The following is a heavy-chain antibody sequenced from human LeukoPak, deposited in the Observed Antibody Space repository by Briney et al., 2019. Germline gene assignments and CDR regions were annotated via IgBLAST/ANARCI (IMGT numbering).Heavy chain of an antibody. D-gene: IGHD6-19*01. CDR2: IYYSGST. Sequence: SETLSLTCTASGGSISSYYWSWIRQPPGKGLEWIGYIYYSGSTNYNPSLKSRVTISVDTSKNQFSLKLSSVTAADTAVYYCARGYREYSSGWYYFDYWGQGTLVTVSS. CDR1: GGSISSYY. J-gene: IGHJ4*02. CDR3: ARGYREYSSGWYYFDY. V-gene: IGHV4-59*01.